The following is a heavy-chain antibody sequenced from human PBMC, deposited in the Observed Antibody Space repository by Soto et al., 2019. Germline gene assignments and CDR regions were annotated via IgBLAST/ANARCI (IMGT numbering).Heavy chain of an antibody. J-gene: IGHJ4*02. CDR1: GFTFSNYA. CDR2: ITGSGCGT. Sequence: GGSLRLSCAASGFTFSNYAMTWVRQAPGKVLEWVSVITGSGCGTYFVDSVKGRFTISRDNSKNTVYLQMNSLRAEDTAVYYCAKRPLTAAGFDYWGQGTLVTVSS. D-gene: IGHD6-13*01. CDR3: AKRPLTAAGFDY. V-gene: IGHV3-23*01.